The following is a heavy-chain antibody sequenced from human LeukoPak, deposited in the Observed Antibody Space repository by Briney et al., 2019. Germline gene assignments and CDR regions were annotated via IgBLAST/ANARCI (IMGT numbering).Heavy chain of an antibody. CDR2: IYYSGST. J-gene: IGHJ4*02. CDR3: ARGGYYYGSGSYYHY. D-gene: IGHD3-10*01. CDR1: GGSVSSGSYY. Sequence: SETLSLTCTVSGGSVSSGSYYWSWIRQPPGKGLEWIGYIYYSGSTNYNPSLKSRVTISVDTSKNQFSLKLSSVTAADTAVHYCARGGYYYGSGSYYHYWGQGTLVTVSS. V-gene: IGHV4-61*01.